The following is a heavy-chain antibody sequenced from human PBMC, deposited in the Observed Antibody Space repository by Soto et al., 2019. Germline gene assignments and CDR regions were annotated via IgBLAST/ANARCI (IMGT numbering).Heavy chain of an antibody. Sequence: QVQLQESGPGLVKPSQTLSLTCTVSGGSISSGGYYWSWIRQHPGKGLEWIGYIYYSGSTYYNPSLKSRVTISVDTSKNQFSLKLSSVTAADTAVYYCARDAVVPAAIGPQADYWGQGTLVTVSS. J-gene: IGHJ4*02. V-gene: IGHV4-31*03. CDR3: ARDAVVPAAIGPQADY. D-gene: IGHD2-2*02. CDR1: GGSISSGGYY. CDR2: IYYSGST.